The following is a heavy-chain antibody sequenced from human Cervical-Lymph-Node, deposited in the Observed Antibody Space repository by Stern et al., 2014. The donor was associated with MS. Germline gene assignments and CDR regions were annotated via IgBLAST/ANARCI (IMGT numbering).Heavy chain of an antibody. CDR2: ISWNSGSM. D-gene: IGHD6-19*01. CDR3: AKDISSGRWEAQYYYGMDV. V-gene: IGHV3-9*01. J-gene: IGHJ6*02. CDR1: RFNFDDYA. Sequence: EVQLVESGGGLVQPGRSLRLSCAGSRFNFDDYAMHWVRQATGRGLEWVSSISWNSGSMEYADSVKGRFTISRDNAKNSLYLQMDSLRVEDTAIYYCAKDISSGRWEAQYYYGMDVWGQGTTVTVSS.